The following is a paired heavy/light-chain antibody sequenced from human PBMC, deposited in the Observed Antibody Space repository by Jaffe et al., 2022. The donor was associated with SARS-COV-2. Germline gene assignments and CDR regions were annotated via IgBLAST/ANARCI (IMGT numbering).Heavy chain of an antibody. V-gene: IGHV3-7*03. CDR2: IKQDGSEQ. D-gene: IGHD1-26*01. Sequence: EVQLEESGGGLVQPGGSLRLSCAASGFTFSTYWMSWVRQAPGRGLEWVANIKQDGSEQYSVDSVKGRFSISRDNAKNSLYLQMNSLRAEDTAVYYCARYQRWETSWLFDLWGRGILVTVSS. CDR1: GFTFSTYW. J-gene: IGHJ2*01. CDR3: ARYQRWETSWLFDL.
Light chain of an antibody. J-gene: IGLJ2*01. CDR3: QVWDSSSDHPV. CDR1: NIGDKS. V-gene: IGLV3-21*04. CDR2: YDS. Sequence: SYVLTQPPSVSVAPGQTARVTCGGNNIGDKSVHWYQQKPGQAPLLVIYYDSDRPSGIPERFSGSNSGNTATLTIIRVEAGDEADYYCQVWDSSSDHPVFGGGTKLTVL.